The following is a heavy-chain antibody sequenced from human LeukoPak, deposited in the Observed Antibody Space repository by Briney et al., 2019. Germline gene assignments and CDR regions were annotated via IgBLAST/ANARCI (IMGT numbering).Heavy chain of an antibody. CDR1: GGSISSGSYY. CDR2: IYTSGST. Sequence: SETLSLTCTVSGGSISSGSYYWSWIRQPAGKGLEWIGRIYTSGSTNYNPSLKSRVTISVDTSKNQFSPKLSSVTAADTAVYYCARRPFGDPFDYWGQGTLVTVSS. V-gene: IGHV4-61*02. J-gene: IGHJ4*02. CDR3: ARRPFGDPFDY. D-gene: IGHD3-10*01.